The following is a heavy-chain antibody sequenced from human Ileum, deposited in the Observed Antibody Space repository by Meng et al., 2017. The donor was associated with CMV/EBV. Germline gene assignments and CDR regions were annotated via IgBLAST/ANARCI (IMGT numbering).Heavy chain of an antibody. J-gene: IGHJ4*02. CDR2: IKQDGSEK. CDR3: ARDPGMDH. D-gene: IGHD1-14*01. V-gene: IGHV3-7*01. CDR1: GFTFSTSW. Sequence: GESLKISCGASGFTFSTSWMGWVRQAPGKGLEWVANIKQDGSEKYYVDSVKGRFTSSRDNAKNSLYLQMNSLRSEDTAVYYCARDPGMDHWGQGTLVTVSS.